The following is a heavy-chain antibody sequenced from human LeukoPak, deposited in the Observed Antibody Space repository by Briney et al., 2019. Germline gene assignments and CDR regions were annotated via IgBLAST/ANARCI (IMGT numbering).Heavy chain of an antibody. Sequence: GGSLRLSCAASGFAFSGFEMNWVRQAPGKGPEWIAYIDVTGKKIRYADSVKGRFTTSRDNANSSVYLQMNSLRVDDTAVYYCARENYVRGYDYWGQGTLVTVSS. CDR1: GFAFSGFE. J-gene: IGHJ4*02. CDR2: IDVTGKKI. D-gene: IGHD3-16*01. V-gene: IGHV3-48*03. CDR3: ARENYVRGYDY.